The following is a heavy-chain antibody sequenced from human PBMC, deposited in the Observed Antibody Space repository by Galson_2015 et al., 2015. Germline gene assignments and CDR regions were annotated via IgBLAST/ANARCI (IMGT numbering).Heavy chain of an antibody. D-gene: IGHD3-22*01. CDR3: ARGRLEEGNYYDSSGYSDY. CDR2: MNPNSGNT. Sequence: SVKVSCKASGYTFTSYDINWVRQATGQGLEWMGWMNPNSGNTGYAQKFQGRVTMTRNTSISTAYMELSSLRSEDTAVYYCARGRLEEGNYYDSSGYSDYRGQGTLVTVSS. J-gene: IGHJ4*02. V-gene: IGHV1-8*01. CDR1: GYTFTSYD.